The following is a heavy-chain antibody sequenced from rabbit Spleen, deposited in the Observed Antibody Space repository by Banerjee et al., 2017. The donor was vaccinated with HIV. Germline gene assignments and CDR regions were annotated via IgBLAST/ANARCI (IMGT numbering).Heavy chain of an antibody. J-gene: IGHJ6*01. CDR3: ARDTASSFAGDAYPPSAMDL. CDR1: RFSFSDRDV. CDR2: IDAGSSGFT. D-gene: IGHD6-1*01. V-gene: IGHV1S45*01. Sequence: QEQLEESGGGLVQPEGSLTLTCKASRFSFSDRDVMCWVRQAPGKGLEWVVCIDAGSSGFTYFASWAKGRFTISKTSSTTVTLQMTSLTAADTATYFCARDTASSFAGDAYPPSAMDLWGQGTLVTVS.